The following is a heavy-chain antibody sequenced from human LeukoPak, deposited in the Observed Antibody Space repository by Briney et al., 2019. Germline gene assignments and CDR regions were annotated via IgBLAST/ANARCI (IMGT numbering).Heavy chain of an antibody. CDR2: ISGSGGST. Sequence: PGGSLRLSCAASGFTFSSYAMSWVRQAPGKGLEWVSAISGSGGSTYYADSVKGRFTISRDNSKNTLYLQMNSLRVEDTAVYYCAKDLQGMVGYDYWGQGTLVTVSS. V-gene: IGHV3-23*01. CDR3: AKDLQGMVGYDY. CDR1: GFTFSSYA. D-gene: IGHD2-15*01. J-gene: IGHJ4*02.